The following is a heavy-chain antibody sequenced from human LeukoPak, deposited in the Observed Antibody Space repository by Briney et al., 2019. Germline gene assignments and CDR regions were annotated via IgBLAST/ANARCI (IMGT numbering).Heavy chain of an antibody. CDR3: ARDLPWFGELLTHLGESSFDY. CDR2: INPRGGST. D-gene: IGHD3-10*01. V-gene: IGHV1-46*01. CDR1: GYTFTSYY. J-gene: IGHJ4*02. Sequence: ASVKVSCKASGYTFTSYYMHWVRQAPGQGLEWMGIINPRGGSTSYAQKFQGRVTMTRDTSTSTVYMELSSLRSVDTAVYYCARDLPWFGELLTHLGESSFDYWGQGTLVTVSS.